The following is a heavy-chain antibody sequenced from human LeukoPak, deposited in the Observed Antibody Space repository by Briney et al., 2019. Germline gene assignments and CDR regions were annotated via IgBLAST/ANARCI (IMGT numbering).Heavy chain of an antibody. CDR2: ISSSSSYR. CDR3: ARERGWGAAYYYGMDV. Sequence: GGSLRLSCAASGFTFSSYSMNWVRQAPGKGLEWVSSISSSSSYRYYADSVKGRFTISRDNAKDSVSLQMNSLRAEDTAVYYCARERGWGAAYYYGMDVWGQGPRSPSP. D-gene: IGHD3-16*01. J-gene: IGHJ6*02. V-gene: IGHV3-21*01. CDR1: GFTFSSYS.